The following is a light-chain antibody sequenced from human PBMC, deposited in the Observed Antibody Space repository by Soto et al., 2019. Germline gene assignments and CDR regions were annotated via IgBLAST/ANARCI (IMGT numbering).Light chain of an antibody. CDR2: RNN. CDR3: AARDDSLSSVV. V-gene: IGLV1-47*01. J-gene: IGLJ2*01. Sequence: QSVLTQPPSASGTPGQRVTISCSGSGSNIGSNYVYWYQQLPGTALKLLIYRNNQRPSGVPDRFSGSKSGTSASLAISGLRSEDEADYYCAARDDSLSSVVFGGGTKLTVL. CDR1: GSNIGSNY.